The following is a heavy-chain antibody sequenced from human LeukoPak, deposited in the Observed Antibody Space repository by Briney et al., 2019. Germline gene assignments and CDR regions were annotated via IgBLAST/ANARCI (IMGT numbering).Heavy chain of an antibody. J-gene: IGHJ4*02. D-gene: IGHD6-6*01. CDR1: GGSFSGYY. CDR3: ARRRAAARYYFDY. Sequence: SETLSLTCAVYGGSFSGYYWSWTRQPPGKGLEWIGEINHSGSTNYNPSLKSRVTISVDTSKNQFSLKLSSVTAADTAVYYCARRRAAARYYFDYWGQGTLVTVSS. V-gene: IGHV4-34*01. CDR2: INHSGST.